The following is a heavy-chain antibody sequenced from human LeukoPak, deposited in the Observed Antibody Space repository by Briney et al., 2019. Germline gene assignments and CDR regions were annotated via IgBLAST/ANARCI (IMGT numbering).Heavy chain of an antibody. CDR2: IYPGDSDT. Sequence: GESLKISCKGSGYSFSRYWIGWVRQMPGKGLEWMGIIYPGDSDTRYSPSFQGQVTISADKSISTAYLQWSSLKASDTAMYYCARQRDDYVWGSFREFDFWGQGTLVTVSS. V-gene: IGHV5-51*01. CDR1: GYSFSRYW. J-gene: IGHJ4*02. CDR3: ARQRDDYVWGSFREFDF. D-gene: IGHD3-16*02.